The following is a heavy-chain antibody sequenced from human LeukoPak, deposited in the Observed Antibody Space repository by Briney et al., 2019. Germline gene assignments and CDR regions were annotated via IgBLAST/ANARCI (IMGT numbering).Heavy chain of an antibody. V-gene: IGHV3-30*02. D-gene: IGHD3-22*01. CDR3: ANIGSVRTYDELGENWFDP. CDR2: IRYDGSNK. CDR1: GFTFSSYG. J-gene: IGHJ5*02. Sequence: PGGSLRLSCAASGFTFSSYGMHWVRQAPGKGLEWVAFIRYDGSNKYYADSVKGRFTISRDNSKNTLYLQMNSLRAEDTAVYYCANIGSVRTYDELGENWFDPWGQGTLVTVSS.